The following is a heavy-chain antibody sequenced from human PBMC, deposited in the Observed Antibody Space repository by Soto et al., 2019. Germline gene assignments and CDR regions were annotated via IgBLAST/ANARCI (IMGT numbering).Heavy chain of an antibody. CDR3: ARYSNEDAFDI. V-gene: IGHV4-39*01. CDR2: IYYSGST. J-gene: IGHJ3*02. D-gene: IGHD1-26*01. CDR1: GGSNSSSSYY. Sequence: QLQLQESGPGLVKPSETLSLTCTVSGGSNSSSSYYWGWIRQPPGKGLEWIGSIYYSGSTYYNPSLKSRVTISVDTSKNQFSLKLSSVTAADTAVYYCARYSNEDAFDIWGQGTMVTVSS.